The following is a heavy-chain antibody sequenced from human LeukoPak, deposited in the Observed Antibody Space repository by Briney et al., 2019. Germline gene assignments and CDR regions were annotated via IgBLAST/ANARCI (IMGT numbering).Heavy chain of an antibody. J-gene: IGHJ4*02. CDR1: GFTFSSYD. D-gene: IGHD4-23*01. V-gene: IGHV3-23*01. CDR3: AKRTPVVTGVLHY. CDR2: INGNGANT. Sequence: GGSLRLSCAASGFTFSSYDMSWVRQVPGKGLEWVSPINGNGANTYYADSVKGRFTISRDNAKNTLYLQMDSLRVEDTAVYYCAKRTPVVTGVLHYWGQGTLVTVCS.